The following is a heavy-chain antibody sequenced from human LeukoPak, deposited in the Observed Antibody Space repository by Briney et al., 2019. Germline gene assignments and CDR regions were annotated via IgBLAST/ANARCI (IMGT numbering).Heavy chain of an antibody. CDR2: INPNSGGT. Sequence: ASVKVSCEASGYTFTGYYMHWVRQAPGQGLEWMGWINPNSGGTNYAQKFQGRVTVTRDTSISTAYMELSRLRSDDTAVYYCARDQHIVVVPAAIGYYYYYMDVWGKGTTVTVSS. CDR3: ARDQHIVVVPAAIGYYYYYMDV. V-gene: IGHV1-2*02. J-gene: IGHJ6*03. D-gene: IGHD2-2*02. CDR1: GYTFTGYY.